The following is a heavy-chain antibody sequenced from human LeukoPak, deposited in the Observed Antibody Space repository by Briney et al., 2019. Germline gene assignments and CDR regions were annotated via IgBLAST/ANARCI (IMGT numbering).Heavy chain of an antibody. Sequence: GGSLRLSCAASGFTFSSYAMSWVRPAPGKGLEWVSAISGSGGSTYYADSVKGRFTISRDNSKNTLYLQMNSLRAEDTAVYYCAKKIRSDYGDYADYWGQGTLVTVSS. CDR1: GFTFSSYA. J-gene: IGHJ4*02. CDR2: ISGSGGST. CDR3: AKKIRSDYGDYADY. D-gene: IGHD4-17*01. V-gene: IGHV3-23*01.